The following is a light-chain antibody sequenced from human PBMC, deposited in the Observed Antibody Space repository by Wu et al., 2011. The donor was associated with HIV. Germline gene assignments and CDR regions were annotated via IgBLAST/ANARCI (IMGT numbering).Light chain of an antibody. J-gene: IGKJ4*01. Sequence: VTLSCRASQSVGNFLAWYQQKPGQAPRLLIYDASKRAIGVPARFSGSGSGTDFSLTIRSLEPEDFAVYYCQQDGLTFGAGTKVEFK. CDR2: DAS. V-gene: IGKV3-11*01. CDR3: QQDGLT. CDR1: QSVGNF.